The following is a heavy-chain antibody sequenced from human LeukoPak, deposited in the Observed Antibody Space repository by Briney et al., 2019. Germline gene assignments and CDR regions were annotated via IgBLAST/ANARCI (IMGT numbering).Heavy chain of an antibody. CDR1: GFSLSTSGMC. D-gene: IGHD4-23*01. J-gene: IGHJ4*02. V-gene: IGHV2-70*11. CDR2: IGWGDYK. CDR3: ARKSGNSAGYFDY. Sequence: SGPALVNPTQALTLTCTFSGFSLSTSGMCVTWIRQPPGEALEWLARIGWGDYKYYSTSLKTRLTISKDTSKNQVVLTVTNMDPTDTGTYYCARKSGNSAGYFDYWGQGILVTVSS.